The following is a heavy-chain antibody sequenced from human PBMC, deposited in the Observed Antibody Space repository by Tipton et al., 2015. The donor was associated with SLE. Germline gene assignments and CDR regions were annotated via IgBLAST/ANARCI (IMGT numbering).Heavy chain of an antibody. CDR2: IYSGGST. J-gene: IGHJ4*02. CDR1: GFTVSSNY. CDR3: ARPLIAAAGSASDY. V-gene: IGHV3-66*02. Sequence: GSLRLSCAASGFTVSSNYMTWVRQAPGKGLEWVSVIYSGGSTYYADSVKGRFRISRDNSNNTLYLQMTSLRAEDTAVYYCARPLIAAAGSASDYWGQGTLVTVAS. D-gene: IGHD6-13*01.